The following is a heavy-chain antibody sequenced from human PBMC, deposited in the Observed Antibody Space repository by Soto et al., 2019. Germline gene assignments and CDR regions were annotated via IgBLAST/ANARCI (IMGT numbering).Heavy chain of an antibody. CDR3: AREGAVYNWFDP. J-gene: IGHJ5*02. D-gene: IGHD2-8*01. CDR2: ISSSSRTI. V-gene: IGHV3-48*01. CDR1: GFTFSSYS. Sequence: EVQLVESGGGLVQPGGSLRLSCAASGFTFSSYSMNWVRQAPGKGLEWVSYISSSSRTIYYADSVKGRFTISRDNAKNSLYLQMNSLRAEDTAVYYCAREGAVYNWFDPWGQGTLVTVSS.